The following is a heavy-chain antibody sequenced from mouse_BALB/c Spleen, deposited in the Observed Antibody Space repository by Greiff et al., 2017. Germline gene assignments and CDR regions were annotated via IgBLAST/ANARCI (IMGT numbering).Heavy chain of an antibody. Sequence: QVQLQQSGAELARPGASVKLSCKASGYTFTSYWMQWVKQRPGQGLEWIGAIYPGDGDTRYTQKFKGKATLTADKSSSTAYMQLSSLASEDSAVYYCATGDYYGPYFDYWGQGTTLTVSS. J-gene: IGHJ2*01. CDR2: IYPGDGDT. CDR3: ATGDYYGPYFDY. V-gene: IGHV1-87*01. CDR1: GYTFTSYW. D-gene: IGHD1-1*01.